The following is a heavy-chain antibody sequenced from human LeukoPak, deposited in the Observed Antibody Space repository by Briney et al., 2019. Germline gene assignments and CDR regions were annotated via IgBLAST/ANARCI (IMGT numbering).Heavy chain of an antibody. CDR2: IYYSGGT. D-gene: IGHD5-24*01. Sequence: SETLSLTCTVSGGSMSSYYWGWIRQPPGKGLEWIGYIYYSGGTNYNPSLKSRVTISVDTSKNQFSLKLSSVTAADTAVYYCARAPLRVEMATIRGSYFDYWGQGTLVTVSS. V-gene: IGHV4-59*01. CDR1: GGSMSSYY. J-gene: IGHJ4*02. CDR3: ARAPLRVEMATIRGSYFDY.